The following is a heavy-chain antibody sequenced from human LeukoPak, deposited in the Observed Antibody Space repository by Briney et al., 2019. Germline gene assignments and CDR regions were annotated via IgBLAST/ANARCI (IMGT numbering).Heavy chain of an antibody. CDR3: ARENGRYLDAFDI. CDR1: GFTFDDYG. CDR2: INWNGGST. D-gene: IGHD1-1*01. V-gene: IGHV3-20*04. Sequence: PGGSLRLSCAASGFTFDDYGMGWVRQAPGKGLGWGSGINWNGGSTGYADSVKGRFTISRDNAKNSLYLQMNSLRAEDTALYYCARENGRYLDAFDIWGQGTMVTVSS. J-gene: IGHJ3*02.